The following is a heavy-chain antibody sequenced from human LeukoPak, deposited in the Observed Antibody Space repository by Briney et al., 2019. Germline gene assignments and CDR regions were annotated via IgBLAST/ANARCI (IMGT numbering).Heavy chain of an antibody. D-gene: IGHD3-10*01. Sequence: SETLSLTCTVSGGSISSGGYYWSWIRQHPGKGLEWIGYIYYSGSTYYNPSLKSRVTISVDTSKNQFSLKLSSVTAADTAVYYCARARNRYYYGSGSFDYWGQGTLVTVSS. CDR2: IYYSGST. CDR3: ARARNRYYYGSGSFDY. J-gene: IGHJ4*02. V-gene: IGHV4-30-4*08. CDR1: GGSISSGGYY.